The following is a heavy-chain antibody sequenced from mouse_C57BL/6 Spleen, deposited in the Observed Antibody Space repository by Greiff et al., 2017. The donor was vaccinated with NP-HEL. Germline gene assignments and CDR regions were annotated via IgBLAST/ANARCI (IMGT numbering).Heavy chain of an antibody. CDR3: ARSPLYGKYAMDY. D-gene: IGHD2-1*01. V-gene: IGHV1-82*01. Sequence: QVQLQQSGPELVKPGASVKISCKASGYALSSSWMHWVTQGQGKGLEWIGRIYPGDRDTNYNGKFKGKATLTADKSSSTAYMQLSSLTSEDSAVYFFARSPLYGKYAMDYWGQGTSVTVAS. CDR2: IYPGDRDT. J-gene: IGHJ4*01. CDR1: GYALSSSW.